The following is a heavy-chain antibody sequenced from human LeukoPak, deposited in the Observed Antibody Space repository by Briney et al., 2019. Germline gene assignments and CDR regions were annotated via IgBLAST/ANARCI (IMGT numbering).Heavy chain of an antibody. CDR2: IIPIFGTA. V-gene: IGHV1-69*05. Sequence: SVKVSCKASGYTFTSYGISWVRQAPGQGLEWMGRIIPIFGTANYAQKFQGRVTITTDESTSTAYMELSSLRSEDTAVYYCAARSAYVLAAASDYWGQGTLVTVSS. CDR3: AARSAYVLAAASDY. CDR1: GYTFTSYG. D-gene: IGHD6-13*01. J-gene: IGHJ4*02.